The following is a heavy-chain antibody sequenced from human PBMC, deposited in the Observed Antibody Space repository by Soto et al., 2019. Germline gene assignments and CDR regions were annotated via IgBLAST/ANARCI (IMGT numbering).Heavy chain of an antibody. CDR3: ARAFSGYDDYYFDY. Sequence: EVQLVESGGGLVQPGGSLRLSCAASGFTFSSYWMSWVRQAPGKVLEWVANIKQDGSEKFDVDSVKFRFTIFRDNAKNSLYLQMNRLRAEDTAVYYCARAFSGYDDYYFDYWGQGTLVTVSS. V-gene: IGHV3-7*01. CDR2: IKQDGSEK. D-gene: IGHD5-12*01. CDR1: GFTFSSYW. J-gene: IGHJ4*02.